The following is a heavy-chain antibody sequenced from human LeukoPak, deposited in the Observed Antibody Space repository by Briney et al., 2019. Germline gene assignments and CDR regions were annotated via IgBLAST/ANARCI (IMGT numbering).Heavy chain of an antibody. Sequence: GESLKISCEGSGYIFTNNWIGWVRQMPGKGLEWMGIIYPGDSDTRYSPSFEGQVTISVDKSISTAYLQWSSLKASDTAMYYCARQTRDGSGSRGYSFDFWGQGTLVTVSS. CDR3: ARQTRDGSGSRGYSFDF. D-gene: IGHD3-10*01. CDR1: GYIFTNNW. CDR2: IYPGDSDT. V-gene: IGHV5-51*01. J-gene: IGHJ4*02.